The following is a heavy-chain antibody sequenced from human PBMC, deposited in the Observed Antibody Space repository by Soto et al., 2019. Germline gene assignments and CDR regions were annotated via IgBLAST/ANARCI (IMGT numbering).Heavy chain of an antibody. J-gene: IGHJ4*02. CDR2: IYPGDSDT. Sequence: GESLKISCKGSGYSFTSYWIGWVRQMPGKGLEWMGIIYPGDSDTRYSPSFQGQVTISADKSISTAYLQWSSLKASDTAMYYCARHKSPINIAAEPFDYWGQGTLVTVSS. CDR1: GYSFTSYW. CDR3: ARHKSPINIAAEPFDY. D-gene: IGHD6-13*01. V-gene: IGHV5-51*01.